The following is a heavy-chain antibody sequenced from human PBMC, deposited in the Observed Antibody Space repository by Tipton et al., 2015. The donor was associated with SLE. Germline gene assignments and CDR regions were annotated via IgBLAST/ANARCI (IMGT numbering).Heavy chain of an antibody. CDR1: GFVFNNYA. D-gene: IGHD7-27*01. CDR2: IHARGDST. V-gene: IGHV3-23*01. CDR3: AKAWGSSDY. J-gene: IGHJ4*02. Sequence: SMRLSCAASGFVFNNYAMNWVRQIPGKGLEWVSTIHARGDSTYYADSVKGRFTVSRDNSKNILYLQMNGLGAEDTAIYYCAKAWGSSDYWGQGTLVTVSS.